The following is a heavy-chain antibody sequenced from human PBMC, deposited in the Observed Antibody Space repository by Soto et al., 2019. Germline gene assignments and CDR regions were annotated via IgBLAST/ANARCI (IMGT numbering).Heavy chain of an antibody. CDR3: ATVSYGYSSSFDY. Sequence: WASVKVSCKVSGYTLTELSMHWVRQAPGKGLEWMGGFDPEDGETIYAQKFQGRVTMTEDTSTDTAYMELSSLRSEDTAVYYCATVSYGYSSSFDYWGQGTLVTVSS. CDR2: FDPEDGET. J-gene: IGHJ4*02. V-gene: IGHV1-24*01. CDR1: GYTLTELS. D-gene: IGHD6-19*01.